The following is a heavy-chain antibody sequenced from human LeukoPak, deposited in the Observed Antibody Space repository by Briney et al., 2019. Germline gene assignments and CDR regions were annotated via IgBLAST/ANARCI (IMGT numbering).Heavy chain of an antibody. V-gene: IGHV1-18*04. CDR1: GYTFAAFH. CDR3: ARDVAPGTASRDDAFDI. CDR2: ISPYNGNT. J-gene: IGHJ3*02. Sequence: AAVKVSCKASGYTFAAFHIHWVRQAPGQGLEWMGWISPYNGNTNYAQNLQGRVTMTTDTSTRTAYMEVRGLRSDDTAVYYCARDVAPGTASRDDAFDIWGQGTMVTVSS. D-gene: IGHD3-10*01.